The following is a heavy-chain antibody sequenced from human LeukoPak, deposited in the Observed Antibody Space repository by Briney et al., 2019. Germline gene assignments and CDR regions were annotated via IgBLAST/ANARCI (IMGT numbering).Heavy chain of an antibody. Sequence: SETLSLTCAVYGGSFSGYCWGWIRQPPGKGLEWIGYFSHSGSTNYNPSLKSRFTISVDTSKNQFSLRLHSVTAADTAVYYCARHAVGIRSFDFWGQGTLVTVSS. D-gene: IGHD6-19*01. CDR2: FSHSGST. J-gene: IGHJ4*02. V-gene: IGHV4-59*08. CDR3: ARHAVGIRSFDF. CDR1: GGSFSGYC.